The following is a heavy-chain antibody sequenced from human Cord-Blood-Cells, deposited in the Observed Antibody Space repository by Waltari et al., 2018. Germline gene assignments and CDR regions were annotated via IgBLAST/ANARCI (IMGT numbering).Heavy chain of an antibody. D-gene: IGHD3-22*01. Sequence: QVQLQESGPGLVTPSETLSLTCPVSGGSISSYYWSWFRQPAGKGLEWIGRIYTSGSTNYNPSLKSRVTMSVDTSKNQFSLKLSSVTAADTAVYYCARDRRYYDSSGYYYYYGMDVWGQGTTVTVSS. CDR1: GGSISSYY. CDR3: ARDRRYYDSSGYYYYYGMDV. CDR2: IYTSGST. J-gene: IGHJ6*02. V-gene: IGHV4-4*07.